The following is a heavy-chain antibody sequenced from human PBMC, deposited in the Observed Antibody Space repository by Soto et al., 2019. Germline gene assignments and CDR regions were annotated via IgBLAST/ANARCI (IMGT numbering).Heavy chain of an antibody. Sequence: EVQLVESGGGLVQPGGSLRLSCAASGFTFSNYEMNWVRQTPKKGLEWVSYISSSGRTIDYADSVKGRCTISRDNAKNSLYLQMNSLRVDDTGVYYCARDVKDIVATDFDYWGQGTLVTVSS. D-gene: IGHD5-12*01. V-gene: IGHV3-48*03. CDR3: ARDVKDIVATDFDY. CDR2: ISSSGRTI. J-gene: IGHJ4*02. CDR1: GFTFSNYE.